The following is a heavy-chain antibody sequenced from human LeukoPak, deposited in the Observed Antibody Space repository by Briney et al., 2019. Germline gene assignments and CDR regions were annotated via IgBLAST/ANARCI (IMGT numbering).Heavy chain of an antibody. CDR2: INPNSGGT. J-gene: IGHJ4*02. CDR1: GYTFTGYY. CDR3: AYYDSSGYLGYYFDY. Sequence: ASVKVSCKASGYTFTGYYMHWVRQAPGQGLEWMGWINPNSGGTNYAQKFQGRVTITADKSTSTAYMELSSLRSEDTAVYYCAYYDSSGYLGYYFDYWGQGTLVTVSS. D-gene: IGHD3-22*01. V-gene: IGHV1-2*02.